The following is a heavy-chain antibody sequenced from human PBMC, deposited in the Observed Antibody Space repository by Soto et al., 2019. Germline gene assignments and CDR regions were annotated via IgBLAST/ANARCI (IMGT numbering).Heavy chain of an antibody. D-gene: IGHD3-10*01. CDR3: ARFEGGASGTYGLGV. CDR2: LSNSGGTT. CDR1: GFTFANYA. V-gene: IGHV3-23*01. Sequence: VQLLESGGGLVQPGGSLGLSCAGSGFTFANYAMSWVRQAPGKGLEWVSVLSNSGGTTYYADSVKGRFTISRDNFKNTLYLQLDSLRAEDTAIYYCARFEGGASGTYGLGVWGQGTTVTVSS. J-gene: IGHJ6*02.